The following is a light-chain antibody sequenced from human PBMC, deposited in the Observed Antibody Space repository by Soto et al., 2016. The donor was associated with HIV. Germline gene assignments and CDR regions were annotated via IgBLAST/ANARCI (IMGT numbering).Light chain of an antibody. CDR2: KTS. J-gene: IGKJ1*01. Sequence: DIQMTQSPFTLSASLGDRVTITCRASQSVSVWLAWYQQKPGKAPKLLIFKTSTLEIGVPSRFSGSGSGSGTDFTLTLSSLQPDDIGTYYCQQYNSVPWTFGQGTKVE. CDR3: QQYNSVPWT. CDR1: QSVSVW. V-gene: IGKV1-5*03.